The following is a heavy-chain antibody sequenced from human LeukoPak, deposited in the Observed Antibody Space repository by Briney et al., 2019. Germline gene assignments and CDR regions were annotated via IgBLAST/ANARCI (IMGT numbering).Heavy chain of an antibody. CDR2: FSGCGSST. D-gene: IGHD2-2*01. Sequence: GGSLRLSCAASGFAFSTYAMSWVRQAPGKGLEWVSTFSGCGSSTYYADSVKGRFTISRDNSKNTLYLQMNSLRAVDTAVYYCAKVVIPAATVFYYFYGMDVWGQGTTFTVSS. CDR3: AKVVIPAATVFYYFYGMDV. CDR1: GFAFSTYA. J-gene: IGHJ6*02. V-gene: IGHV3-23*01.